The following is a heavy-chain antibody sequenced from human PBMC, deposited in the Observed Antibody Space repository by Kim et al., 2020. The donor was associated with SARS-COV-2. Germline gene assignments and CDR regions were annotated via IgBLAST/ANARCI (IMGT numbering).Heavy chain of an antibody. CDR1: GFSLSTSGVG. D-gene: IGHD3-3*01. J-gene: IGHJ3*02. CDR2: IYWDDDK. Sequence: SGPTLVKPTQTLTLTCTFSGFSLSTSGVGVGWIRQPPGKALEWLALIYWDDDKRYSPSLKSRLTITKDTSKNQAVLTMTNMDPVDTATYYCAHLQSRITIFGVVIDDAFDIWGQGTMVTVSS. CDR3: AHLQSRITIFGVVIDDAFDI. V-gene: IGHV2-5*02.